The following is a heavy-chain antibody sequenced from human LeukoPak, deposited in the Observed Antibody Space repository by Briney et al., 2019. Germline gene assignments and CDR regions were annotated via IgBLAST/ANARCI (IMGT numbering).Heavy chain of an antibody. CDR3: AKQGLWFGESYYYYYYMDV. D-gene: IGHD3-10*01. Sequence: GGTLRLSCAASGFTFRSYGMRWVREAPGKGLEWVSAISGSGGSTYYADSVKGRFTISRDNSKNTLYLQMNSLRAEDTAVYYCAKQGLWFGESYYYYYYMDVWGKGTTVTISS. V-gene: IGHV3-23*01. J-gene: IGHJ6*03. CDR2: ISGSGGST. CDR1: GFTFRSYG.